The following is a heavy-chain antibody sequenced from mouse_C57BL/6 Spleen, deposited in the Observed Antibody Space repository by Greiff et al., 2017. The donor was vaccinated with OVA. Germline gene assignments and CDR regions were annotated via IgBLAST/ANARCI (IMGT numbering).Heavy chain of an antibody. D-gene: IGHD1-1*01. CDR2: IDPEDGDT. CDR1: GFNIKDYY. Sequence: VQLQQSGAELVRPGASVKLSCTASGFNIKDYYMHWVKQRPEQGLEWIGRIDPEDGDTEYAPKFQGKATMTADTSSNTAYLQLSSLTSEDTAVYYCTTLYYYGSSPAWFAYWGQGTLVTVSA. J-gene: IGHJ3*01. V-gene: IGHV14-1*01. CDR3: TTLYYYGSSPAWFAY.